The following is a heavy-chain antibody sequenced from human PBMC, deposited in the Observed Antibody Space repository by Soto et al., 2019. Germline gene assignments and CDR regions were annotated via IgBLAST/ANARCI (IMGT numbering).Heavy chain of an antibody. CDR1: GFTFSSYA. Sequence: GSLRLSCAASGFTFSSYAMHWVRQAPGKGLEWVAVISYDGSNKYYADSVKGRFTISRDNSKDTLYLQMNSLRAEDTAVYYCARDLLRRGYCSSTSCYGPSVQYYYYGMDVWGQGTTVTVSS. CDR3: ARDLLRRGYCSSTSCYGPSVQYYYYGMDV. V-gene: IGHV3-30-3*01. D-gene: IGHD2-2*03. J-gene: IGHJ6*02. CDR2: ISYDGSNK.